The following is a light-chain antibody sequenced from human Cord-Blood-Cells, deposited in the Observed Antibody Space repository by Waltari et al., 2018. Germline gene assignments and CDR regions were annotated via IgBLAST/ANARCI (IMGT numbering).Light chain of an antibody. CDR2: DAS. Sequence: DIQMTQSPSSLSASVGDRVTITCQASQDISNYLNWYQQKPWKAPKLLIYDASNLEPGVPSRFSGSGSGTDFTFTISSLQPEDIATYYCQQYDNLPPLTFGGGTKVEIK. J-gene: IGKJ4*01. V-gene: IGKV1-33*01. CDR1: QDISNY. CDR3: QQYDNLPPLT.